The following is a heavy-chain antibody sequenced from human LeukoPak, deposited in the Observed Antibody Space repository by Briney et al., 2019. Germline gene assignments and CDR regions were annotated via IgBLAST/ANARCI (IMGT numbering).Heavy chain of an antibody. J-gene: IGHJ6*02. CDR1: GGSISSYY. CDR3: ARLLKHYDFWSGYGMDV. CDR2: IYYSGST. V-gene: IGHV4-59*08. D-gene: IGHD3-3*01. Sequence: SETLSLTCTVSGGSISSYYWSWIRQPPGKGLEWIGYIYYSGSTNYNPSLKSRVTISVDTSKNQFSLKLSSVTAADTAVYCCARLLKHYDFWSGYGMDVWGQGTTVTVSS.